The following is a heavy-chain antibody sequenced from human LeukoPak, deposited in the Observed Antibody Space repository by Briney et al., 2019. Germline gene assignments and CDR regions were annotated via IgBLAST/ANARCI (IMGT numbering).Heavy chain of an antibody. J-gene: IGHJ4*02. D-gene: IGHD2-2*01. CDR3: AKNRRGCSSASCYGYYFDY. CDR2: ISGSGTNT. CDR1: GLTFNTYN. Sequence: GGSLRLSCVASGLTFNTYNMNWVRQAPGKGLEWVSGISGSGTNTYYADSVKGRFTISRDNSKNTLYVQMNSLRAEDTAIYYCAKNRRGCSSASCYGYYFDYWGQGIRVTVSS. V-gene: IGHV3-23*01.